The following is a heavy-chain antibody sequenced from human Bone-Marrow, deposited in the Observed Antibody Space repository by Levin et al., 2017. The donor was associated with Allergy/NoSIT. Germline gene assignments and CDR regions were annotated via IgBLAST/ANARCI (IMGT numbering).Heavy chain of an antibody. V-gene: IGHV3-23*01. CDR3: AKYRTPARTPFDY. J-gene: IGHJ4*02. CDR2: LSGGGGTT. D-gene: IGHD6-6*01. CDR1: GFTFSSYA. Sequence: PGESLKISCAASGFTFSSYAMSWVRQAPGKGLEWVSSLSGGGGTTYYADSVKGRFTISRDNFKDTLYLQMSSLRADDTAVYYCAKYRTPARTPFDYWGQGTLVTVSS.